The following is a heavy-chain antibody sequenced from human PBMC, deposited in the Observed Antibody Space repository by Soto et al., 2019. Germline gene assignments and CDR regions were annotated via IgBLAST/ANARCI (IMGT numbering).Heavy chain of an antibody. CDR1: GGTFSSYA. Sequence: QVQLVQSGAEAKKPGSSVKVSCKTSGGTFSSYAISWVRQAPGQGLEWMGGIVPLFRTTNYAQKFQGRVTITADTPTNTVKRGRSGLRSGETAVYYCAKGGYSSTWSNLLDRSGLDVWGQGTRSPSP. J-gene: IGHJ6*02. CDR2: IVPLFRTT. CDR3: AKGGYSSTWSNLLDRSGLDV. V-gene: IGHV1-69*06. D-gene: IGHD6-13*01.